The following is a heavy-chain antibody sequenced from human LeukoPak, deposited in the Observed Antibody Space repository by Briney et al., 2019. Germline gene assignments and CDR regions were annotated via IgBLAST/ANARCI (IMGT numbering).Heavy chain of an antibody. CDR1: GGSISGSSYS. V-gene: IGHV4-39*01. D-gene: IGHD1-26*01. CDR2: IYYSGST. J-gene: IGHJ4*02. CDR3: ASLRIDQSYFDY. Sequence: SETLSLTCTVSGGSISGSSYSWGWIRQPPVKGLEWIGSIYYSGSTYYNPSFKSRVTISVDTSKNQFSLKLSSVTAADTAVYYCASLRIDQSYFDYWGQGTLVTVSS.